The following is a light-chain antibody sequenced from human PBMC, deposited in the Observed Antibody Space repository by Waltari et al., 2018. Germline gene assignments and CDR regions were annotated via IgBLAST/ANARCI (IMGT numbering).Light chain of an antibody. J-gene: IGKJ1*01. CDR2: GAS. Sequence: IMLTQSPGTLSLSPGERATLSCRASQSISRYLAWYQQKPGQAPRLLIYGASTRATGIPDRFSGSGSGKDFSLTISGLEPEDSAVYYCQTHFRLPATFGQGTKVEIK. V-gene: IGKV3-20*01. CDR1: QSISRY. CDR3: QTHFRLPAT.